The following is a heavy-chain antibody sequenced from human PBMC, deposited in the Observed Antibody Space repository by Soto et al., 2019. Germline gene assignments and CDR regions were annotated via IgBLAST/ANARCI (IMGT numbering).Heavy chain of an antibody. CDR3: ARHDGHSESLIGY. CDR1: GGSISSGGYY. V-gene: IGHV4-39*01. Sequence: PSETLSLACTVSGGSISSGGYYWGWIRQPPGKGLEWIGSIYYSGSTYYNPSLKSRVTISVDTSKNQFSLKLSSVTAADTAVYYCARHDGHSESLIGYWGQGTLVTVSS. J-gene: IGHJ4*02. CDR2: IYYSGST. D-gene: IGHD5-12*01.